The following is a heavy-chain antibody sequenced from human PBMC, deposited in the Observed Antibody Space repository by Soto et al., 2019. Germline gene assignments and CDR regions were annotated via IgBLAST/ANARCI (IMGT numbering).Heavy chain of an antibody. CDR1: GFTFSSYG. CDR3: AKDGSDGYNRLDAFDI. D-gene: IGHD5-12*01. J-gene: IGHJ3*02. CDR2: ISYDGSNK. Sequence: QVQLVESGGGVVQPGRSLRLSCAASGFTFSSYGMHWVRQAPXXGXXXXAVISYDGSNKYYADSVKGRFTISRDNSKNTLYLQMNSLRAEDTAVYYCAKDGSDGYNRLDAFDIWGQGTMVTVSS. V-gene: IGHV3-30*18.